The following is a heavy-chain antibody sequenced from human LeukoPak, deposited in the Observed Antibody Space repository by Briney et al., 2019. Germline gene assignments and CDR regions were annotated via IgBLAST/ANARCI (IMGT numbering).Heavy chain of an antibody. Sequence: ASVKVSCKASGYTFTGYYMHWVRQAPGQGLEWMGWINPNSGGTNYAQKFQGRVTMTRDTSISTAYMELSRLRSDDTAVYYCARDRISCSGGSCYSDGLVYWGQGTLVTVSS. CDR3: ARDRISCSGGSCYSDGLVY. V-gene: IGHV1-2*02. J-gene: IGHJ4*02. CDR1: GYTFTGYY. CDR2: INPNSGGT. D-gene: IGHD2-15*01.